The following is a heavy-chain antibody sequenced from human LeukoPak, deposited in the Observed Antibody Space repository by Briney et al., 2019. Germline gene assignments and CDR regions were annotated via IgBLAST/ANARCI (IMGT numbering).Heavy chain of an antibody. J-gene: IGHJ3*01. CDR1: GXTFSSYW. D-gene: IGHD1-26*01. V-gene: IGHV3-74*01. Sequence: GGSLRLSCAASGXTFSSYWMRWVRQAPGKGLVWVSRVKSDGSSTNYADSVRGRFTVSRDNAKNTLILQMNSLRAEDTAVYYCARGGSPPEALGDTFDVWGHGTLVTVSS. CDR3: ARGGSPPEALGDTFDV. CDR2: VKSDGSST.